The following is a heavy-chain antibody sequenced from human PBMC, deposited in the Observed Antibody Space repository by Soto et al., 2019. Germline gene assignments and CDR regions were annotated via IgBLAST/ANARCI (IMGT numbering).Heavy chain of an antibody. V-gene: IGHV1-2*02. CDR3: ARDGGIVGAKDY. Sequence: QVQLVQSGAEVKKPGASVKVSCKASGYTFTGYYMHWVRQAPGQGLERMGWINPNSGGTNYPQKCKGRVTMTRDTSISTAYMELSRLRSDDTAVYYCARDGGIVGAKDYWGQGTLVTVSS. CDR1: GYTFTGYY. J-gene: IGHJ4*02. CDR2: INPNSGGT. D-gene: IGHD1-26*01.